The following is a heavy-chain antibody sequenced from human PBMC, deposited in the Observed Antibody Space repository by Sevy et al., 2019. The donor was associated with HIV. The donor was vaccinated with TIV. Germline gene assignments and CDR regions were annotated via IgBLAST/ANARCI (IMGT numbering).Heavy chain of an antibody. CDR2: IGSTGDYI. Sequence: GGSLRLSCAASGFTFISYSMNWVRQAPGKGLEWVASIGSTGDYIYYADSMKGRCTISRDNAKKSLYLQMKSLRAEDTAVYDGARDRGYYDSIGNDDWYFDLWGRGTLVTVSS. D-gene: IGHD3-22*01. CDR1: GFTFISYS. V-gene: IGHV3-21*01. CDR3: ARDRGYYDSIGNDDWYFDL. J-gene: IGHJ2*01.